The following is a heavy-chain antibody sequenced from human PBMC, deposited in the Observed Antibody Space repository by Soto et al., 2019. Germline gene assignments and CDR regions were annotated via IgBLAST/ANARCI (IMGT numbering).Heavy chain of an antibody. V-gene: IGHV6-1*01. J-gene: IGHJ3*02. D-gene: IGHD2-2*01. Sequence: SQTLSLACAISGDSVSSNSAAWNWIRQSPSRGLEWLGRTYYRSKWYNDYAVSVKSRITINPDTSKNQFSLQLNSVTPEDTAVYYCARMAMRTYMTTTRGAFDIWGQGTIVSV. CDR1: GDSVSSNSAA. CDR2: TYYRSKWYN. CDR3: ARMAMRTYMTTTRGAFDI.